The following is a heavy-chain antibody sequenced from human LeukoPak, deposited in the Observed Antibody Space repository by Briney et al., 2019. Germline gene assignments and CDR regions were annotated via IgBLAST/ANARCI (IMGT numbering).Heavy chain of an antibody. J-gene: IGHJ4*02. V-gene: IGHV3-30*18. CDR1: GFTFTSYG. Sequence: GGSLRLSCEPSGFTFTSYGMHWVRQAPGKGLEWVAVISYDGSNKYYADSVKGRFTISRDNSKNTLYLQMNSLRAEDTAVYYCAKDSPFDYWGQGTLVTVSS. CDR3: AKDSPFDY. CDR2: ISYDGSNK.